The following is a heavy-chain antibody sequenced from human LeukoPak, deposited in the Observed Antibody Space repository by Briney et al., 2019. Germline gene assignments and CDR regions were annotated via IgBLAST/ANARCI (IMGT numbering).Heavy chain of an antibody. V-gene: IGHV3-23*01. D-gene: IGHD3-10*01. Sequence: PGGSLRLSCAASGFTFSSYAMSWVRQAPGKGLEWVSAISGSGGSTYYADSVKGRFTISRDNSKNTLYLQMNSLRAEDTAVYYCASLWFGDYGMDVWGQGTTVTVSS. CDR2: ISGSGGST. CDR3: ASLWFGDYGMDV. CDR1: GFTFSSYA. J-gene: IGHJ6*02.